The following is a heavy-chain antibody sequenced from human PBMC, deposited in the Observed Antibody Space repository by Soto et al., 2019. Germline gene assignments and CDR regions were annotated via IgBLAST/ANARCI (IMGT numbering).Heavy chain of an antibody. J-gene: IGHJ4*02. V-gene: IGHV3-23*01. Sequence: GGSLRLSCAASGFTFTNYAMSWVRQAPGKGLEWVSKIGGGGRTTYYADSVKGRFTISRDNSKNTLYLQMNSLRAEDTAVYYCAKPSGLATAGSAFDYWGQGTLVTVSS. D-gene: IGHD6-13*01. CDR3: AKPSGLATAGSAFDY. CDR1: GFTFTNYA. CDR2: IGGGGRTT.